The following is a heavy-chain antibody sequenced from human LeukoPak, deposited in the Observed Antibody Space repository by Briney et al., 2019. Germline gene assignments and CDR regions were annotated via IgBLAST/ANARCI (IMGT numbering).Heavy chain of an antibody. CDR2: ISYDGTNK. D-gene: IGHD6-19*01. CDR3: ARDRLLIAVAGTVDQ. V-gene: IGHV3-30*09. CDR1: GFTFSSYP. Sequence: GGSLRLSCAASGFTFSSYPMHWVRQAPGKGLEWVAVISYDGTNKWYADSVQGRFAISRDNSKNTLYLQMNSLRPEDTAVYYCARDRLLIAVAGTVDQWGRGTLVTVSS. J-gene: IGHJ4*02.